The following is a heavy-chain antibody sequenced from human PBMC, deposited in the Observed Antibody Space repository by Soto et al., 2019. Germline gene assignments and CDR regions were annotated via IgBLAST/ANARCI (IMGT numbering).Heavy chain of an antibody. CDR2: MSGSSSTT. Sequence: EVRLLESGGGLVKPGGSLRLSCATSGLTFSNYAMSWVRQAPGGGLEWVSSMSGSSSTTYYADSVNGRFTISSDRSKNTLYLQMSSLRAEDTDLYYCAKNQERELPRVIDFWGQGTLVTVSS. D-gene: IGHD1-7*01. CDR1: GLTFSNYA. V-gene: IGHV3-23*01. CDR3: AKNQERELPRVIDF. J-gene: IGHJ4*02.